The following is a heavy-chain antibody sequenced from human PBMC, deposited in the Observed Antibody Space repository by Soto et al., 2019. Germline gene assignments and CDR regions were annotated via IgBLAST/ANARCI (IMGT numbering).Heavy chain of an antibody. Sequence: SETLSLTCTVSGGSISSSIYYWGWIRQPPGKGLEWIGSIYYSGSTYYNPSLKSRVTISVDTSKNQFSLKLSSVTAADTAVYYCAKLGYCSGGSCYSQGWFDPWGQGTLVTV. CDR2: IYYSGST. V-gene: IGHV4-39*01. CDR1: GGSISSSIYY. J-gene: IGHJ5*02. D-gene: IGHD2-15*01. CDR3: AKLGYCSGGSCYSQGWFDP.